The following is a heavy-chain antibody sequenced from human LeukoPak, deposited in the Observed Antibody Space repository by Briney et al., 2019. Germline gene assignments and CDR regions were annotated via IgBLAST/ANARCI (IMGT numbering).Heavy chain of an antibody. V-gene: IGHV4-59*08. Sequence: SETLSLTCAVYGGSFSGYYWSRIRQPPGKGLEWIAYISYSGGTHYNPSLESRVTISVDTSKSQFSLKLSSVTAADTAVYYCARRIVSVPAIQEGNWLGPWGQGTLVTVSS. CDR1: GGSFSGYY. CDR2: ISYSGGT. CDR3: ARRIVSVPAIQEGNWLGP. D-gene: IGHD2-21*02. J-gene: IGHJ5*02.